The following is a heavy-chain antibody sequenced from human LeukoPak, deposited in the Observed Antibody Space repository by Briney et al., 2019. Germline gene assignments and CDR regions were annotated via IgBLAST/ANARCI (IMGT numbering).Heavy chain of an antibody. D-gene: IGHD2-2*01. V-gene: IGHV5-51*01. Sequence: GESLKISCKGSGYSFTSYWIGWVRQMPGKGLEWMGIIYPGDSDTRYSPSFQGQVTISADKSISTAYLQWSSLKASDTAMYYCARLGVVPAAIGHWFDPRGQGTLVTVSS. CDR2: IYPGDSDT. J-gene: IGHJ5*02. CDR3: ARLGVVPAAIGHWFDP. CDR1: GYSFTSYW.